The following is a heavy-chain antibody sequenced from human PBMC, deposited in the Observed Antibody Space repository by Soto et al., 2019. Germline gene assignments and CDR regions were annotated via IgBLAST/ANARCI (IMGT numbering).Heavy chain of an antibody. CDR2: ISGSDGTI. CDR3: TRGATDREVPGGMDD. CDR1: GFTFSHYE. V-gene: IGHV3-48*03. D-gene: IGHD1-1*01. Sequence: EVQLVESGGGLVQPGGSLRLSCEASGFTFSHYEMNWVRQAPGKGLEWVSYISGSDGTIDYADSVKGRFTISRDNAKHSLYLQMNSLRAEDTAVYYCTRGATDREVPGGMDDWGQGTTVTVSS. J-gene: IGHJ6*02.